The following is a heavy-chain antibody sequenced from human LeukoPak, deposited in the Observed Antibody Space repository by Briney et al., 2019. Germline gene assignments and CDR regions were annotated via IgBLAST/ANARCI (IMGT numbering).Heavy chain of an antibody. CDR1: GGSISSSNYY. CDR3: ARQIGAPGFDY. Sequence: PSETLSLTCTVSGGSISSSNYYWGWIRQPPGKGLEWIGSIYQSGNTYYNPSLKSRVTIFVDTAKNQFSLRLNSVTAADTAVYYCARQIGAPGFDYWGQGTLDTISS. CDR2: IYQSGNT. J-gene: IGHJ4*02. D-gene: IGHD3-10*01. V-gene: IGHV4-39*01.